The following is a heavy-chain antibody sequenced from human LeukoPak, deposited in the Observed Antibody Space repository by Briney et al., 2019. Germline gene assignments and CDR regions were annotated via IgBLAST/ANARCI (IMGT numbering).Heavy chain of an antibody. D-gene: IGHD3-10*01. V-gene: IGHV3-11*01. Sequence: GGSLRLSCAASGFTFSDYYMSWIRQAPGKGLEWLSYISTGGSNIYYADSMKGRFTISRDNTKNSLYLQMNSLRAEDTAVYYCARDLISVGEYSWGQGTLVTVSS. CDR3: ARDLISVGEYS. CDR2: ISTGGSNI. J-gene: IGHJ4*02. CDR1: GFTFSDYY.